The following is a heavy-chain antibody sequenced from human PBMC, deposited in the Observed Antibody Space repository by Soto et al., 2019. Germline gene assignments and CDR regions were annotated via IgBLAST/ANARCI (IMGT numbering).Heavy chain of an antibody. CDR3: ARELEYSSSLPKGIPEYYFDY. CDR1: GLIVSSTY. CDR2: ISNGGDT. Sequence: WGSLRLSCAASGLIVSSTYMNWVRQAPGKGLVSVSVISNGGDTHYADSVKGRFSLSRDISKNTLHLQMSSLRVEDTAVYYCARELEYSSSLPKGIPEYYFDYWGQGTLVAV. J-gene: IGHJ4*02. D-gene: IGHD6-6*01. V-gene: IGHV3-66*01.